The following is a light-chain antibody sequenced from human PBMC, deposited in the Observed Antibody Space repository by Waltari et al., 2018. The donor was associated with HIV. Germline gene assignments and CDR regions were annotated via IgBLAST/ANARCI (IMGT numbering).Light chain of an antibody. CDR1: SSNIGANW. Sequence: QSVLTQPPSTSGTPGQRVTISCSGSSSNIGANWVCWFQQLPGTAPKLLIYRNNQRPSGVPDRYSASKSGTSASLAISDLRADDEADYYCAAWDDNLSAVVFGGRNKLSVL. CDR2: RNN. J-gene: IGLJ2*01. CDR3: AAWDDNLSAVV. V-gene: IGLV1-47*01.